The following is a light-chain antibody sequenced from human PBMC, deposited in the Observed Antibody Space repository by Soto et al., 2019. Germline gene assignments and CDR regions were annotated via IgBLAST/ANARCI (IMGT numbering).Light chain of an antibody. V-gene: IGKV3-20*01. CDR1: QAVNTR. CDR3: QQYGRSPGLLT. Sequence: EIVFTQSPATLSSFPGDRVTLSCRASQAVNTRLAWYQHRPGQAPRFPIYGASSRATGIPDRFSGSGSGIDFTLTINRLEPEDFAVYYCQQYGRSPGLLTFGPGTKVDIK. CDR2: GAS. J-gene: IGKJ3*01.